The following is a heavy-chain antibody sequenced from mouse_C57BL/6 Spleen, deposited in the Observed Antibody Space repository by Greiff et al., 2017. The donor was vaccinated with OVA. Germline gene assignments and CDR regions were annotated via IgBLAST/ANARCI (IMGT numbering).Heavy chain of an antibody. CDR2: IWSGGST. D-gene: IGHD2-5*01. CDR3: ARSYYSNYGAMDY. CDR1: GFSLTSYG. V-gene: IGHV2-2*01. Sequence: VKLEESGPGLVQPSQSLSITCTVSGFSLTSYGVHWVRQSPGKGLEWLGVIWSGGSTDYNAAFISRLSISKDNSKSQVFFKMNSLQADDTAIYYCARSYYSNYGAMDYWGQGTSVTVSS. J-gene: IGHJ4*01.